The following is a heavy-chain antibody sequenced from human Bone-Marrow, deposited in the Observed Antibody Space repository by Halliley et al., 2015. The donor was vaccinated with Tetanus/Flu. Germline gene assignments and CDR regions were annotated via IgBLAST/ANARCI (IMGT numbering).Heavy chain of an antibody. CDR1: GDSISSGYYF. V-gene: IGHV4-31*03. CDR3: AREGGGSAGAFDI. D-gene: IGHD3-10*01. CDR2: MHHSGSS. J-gene: IGHJ3*02. Sequence: TLSLTCTVSGDSISSGYYFWSWVRQHPGKGLEWIGYMHHSGSSFYSASLKSRIAMSVGTSKNQFSLKLTGVTAADTAVYYCAREGGGSAGAFDIWGQGTMVTVSS.